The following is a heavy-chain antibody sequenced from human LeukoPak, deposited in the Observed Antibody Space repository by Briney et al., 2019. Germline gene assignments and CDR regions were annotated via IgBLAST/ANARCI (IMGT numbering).Heavy chain of an antibody. Sequence: GGSLTLPCAASGFTFDDYAIHWVRQAPGKGLEWVSGISWNSGSIGYADSVKGRFTISRDNAKNSLYLQMNSLRAEDTALYYCAKTPSLGHKVFEYWGQGTLVTVSS. CDR3: AKTPSLGHKVFEY. V-gene: IGHV3-9*01. CDR1: GFTFDDYA. CDR2: ISWNSGSI. J-gene: IGHJ4*02. D-gene: IGHD3-16*01.